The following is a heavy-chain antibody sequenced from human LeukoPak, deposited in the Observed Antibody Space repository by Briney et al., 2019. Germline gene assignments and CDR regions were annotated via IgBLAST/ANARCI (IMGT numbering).Heavy chain of an antibody. CDR1: GFTFSSYA. V-gene: IGHV3-30-3*01. Sequence: QPGRSLRLSCAASGFTFSSYAMHWVRQAPGKGLEWVAVISYDGSNKYYADSVKGRFTISRDNSKNTLYLQMNSLRAEDTAVYYCARDTPTVGTRYFDCWGQGTLVTVSS. CDR3: ARDTPTVGTRYFDC. CDR2: ISYDGSNK. D-gene: IGHD6-13*01. J-gene: IGHJ4*02.